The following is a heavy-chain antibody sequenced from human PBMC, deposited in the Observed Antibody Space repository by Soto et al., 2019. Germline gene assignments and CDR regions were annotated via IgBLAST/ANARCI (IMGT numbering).Heavy chain of an antibody. Sequence: QVQLVQSGAEVKKPGSSVKVSCKASGGTFNSYAISWVRQAPGQGLAWMGGIIPISGTANYAQKFQGRVTITADESTSTAYMELSSLRSEDTAVYYCARSQGSSTSLEIYYYYYYGMDVWGQGTTVTVSS. CDR3: ARSQGSSTSLEIYYYYYYGMDV. CDR2: IIPISGTA. V-gene: IGHV1-69*01. CDR1: GGTFNSYA. J-gene: IGHJ6*02. D-gene: IGHD2-2*01.